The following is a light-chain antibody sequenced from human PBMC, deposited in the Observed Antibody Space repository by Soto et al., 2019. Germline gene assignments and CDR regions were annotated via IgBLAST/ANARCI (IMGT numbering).Light chain of an antibody. J-gene: IGLJ2*01. V-gene: IGLV2-14*03. CDR3: SSYTSSITHV. CDR1: SSDVGGYNY. CDR2: DVS. Sequence: QSALTQPASVSGSPGQSITICCTGTSSDVGGYNYVSWYQQHPGKAPKLMIYDVSNRPSGVSNRFSGSKSGNTASLTISGLQAEDEADYYCSSYTSSITHVFGAGTKVTVL.